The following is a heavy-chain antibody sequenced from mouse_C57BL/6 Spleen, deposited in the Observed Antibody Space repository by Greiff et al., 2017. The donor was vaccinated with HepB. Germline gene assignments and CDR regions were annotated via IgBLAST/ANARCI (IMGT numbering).Heavy chain of an antibody. V-gene: IGHV1-18*01. CDR1: GYTFTDYN. Sequence: VQLQQSGPELVKPGASVKIPCKASGYTFTDYNMDWVKQSHGKSLEWIGDINPNNGGTIYNQKFKGKATLTVDKSSSTAYMELRSLTSEDTAVYYCATMISPYWYFDVWGTGTTVTVSS. D-gene: IGHD2-4*01. CDR3: ATMISPYWYFDV. J-gene: IGHJ1*03. CDR2: INPNNGGT.